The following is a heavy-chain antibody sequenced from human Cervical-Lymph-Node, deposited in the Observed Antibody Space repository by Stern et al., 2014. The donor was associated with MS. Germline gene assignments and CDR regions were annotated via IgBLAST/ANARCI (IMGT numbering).Heavy chain of an antibody. J-gene: IGHJ4*02. CDR2: IYYSGST. CDR1: GGSISGYY. D-gene: IGHD2-2*01. V-gene: IGHV4-59*01. Sequence: QVQLQESGPGLVKPSETLSLTCTVSGGSISGYYWSWIRPPPGKGLEGIGCIYYSGSTSYNASLKSRVTISVDTSKNQFSLKPSSVTAADTAVYYCARANALLWFFDYWGQGSLVTVSS. CDR3: ARANALLWFFDY.